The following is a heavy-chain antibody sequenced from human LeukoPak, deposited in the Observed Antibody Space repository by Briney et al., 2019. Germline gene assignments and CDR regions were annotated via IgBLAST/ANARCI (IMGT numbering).Heavy chain of an antibody. V-gene: IGHV3-23*01. D-gene: IGHD3-10*01. CDR1: GFTFSSYA. CDR2: ISGSGGST. J-gene: IGHJ6*02. Sequence: GGSLRLSCAASGFTFSSYAMSWVRQAPGKGLEWVSAISGSGGSTYYADSVKGRFTISRDNAKNSLHLQMNSLRAEDTAVYYCARANGSGSYYTPYYYYGMDVWGQGTTVTVSS. CDR3: ARANGSGSYYTPYYYYGMDV.